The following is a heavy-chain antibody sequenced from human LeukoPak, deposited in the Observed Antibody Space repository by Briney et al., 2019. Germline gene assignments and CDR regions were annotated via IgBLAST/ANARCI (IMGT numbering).Heavy chain of an antibody. CDR1: GYTFTSYD. CDR2: MNPNSGNT. Sequence: ASVKVSCTASGYTFTSYDINWVRQATGQGLEWMGWMNPNSGNTGYAQKFQGRVTMTRNTSISTAYTELSSLRSEDTAVYYCARADGSGTPYGMDVWGQGTTVTVSS. CDR3: ARADGSGTPYGMDV. J-gene: IGHJ6*02. V-gene: IGHV1-8*01. D-gene: IGHD3-10*01.